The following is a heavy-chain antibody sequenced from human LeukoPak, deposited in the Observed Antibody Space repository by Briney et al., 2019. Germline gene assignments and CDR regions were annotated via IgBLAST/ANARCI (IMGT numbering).Heavy chain of an antibody. J-gene: IGHJ4*02. V-gene: IGHV4-34*01. CDR1: GGSFSGYY. D-gene: IGHD3-3*01. Sequence: PSETLSLTCAVYGGSFSGYYWSWIRQPPGKGLEWIGEINHSGSTNYNPSLKSRVTISVDTSKNQFSLKLSSVTAADTAVYYCARDAYDFWSGYYFDYWGQGTLVTVSS. CDR3: ARDAYDFWSGYYFDY. CDR2: INHSGST.